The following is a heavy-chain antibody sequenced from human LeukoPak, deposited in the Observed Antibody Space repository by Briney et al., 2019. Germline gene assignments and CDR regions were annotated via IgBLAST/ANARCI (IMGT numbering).Heavy chain of an antibody. D-gene: IGHD3-10*01. J-gene: IGHJ4*02. CDR2: IDWDDDK. V-gene: IGHV2-70*11. CDR1: GFSLSTSGMC. CDR3: ARTPPMVRGVIRYFDY. Sequence: SGPTLVNPTQTLTLTCTFSGFSLSTSGMCVSWIRQPPGKALEWLARIDWDDDKYYSTSLKTRLTISKDTSKNQVVLTMTNMDPVDTTSYYCARTPPMVRGVIRYFDYWGRGTLVTVSS.